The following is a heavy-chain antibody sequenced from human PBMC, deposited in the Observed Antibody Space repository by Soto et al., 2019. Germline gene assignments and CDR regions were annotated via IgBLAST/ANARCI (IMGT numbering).Heavy chain of an antibody. D-gene: IGHD2-15*01. CDR2: INAGNGNT. Sequence: ASVKVSCKASGYTFTSYAMHWVRQAPGQRLEWMGWINAGNGNTKYSQKFQGRVTITRDTSASTAYMELSSLRSEDTAVYYCASEYCSGGSCPLHYGMDVWGQGTTVTVS. CDR1: GYTFTSYA. CDR3: ASEYCSGGSCPLHYGMDV. V-gene: IGHV1-3*01. J-gene: IGHJ6*02.